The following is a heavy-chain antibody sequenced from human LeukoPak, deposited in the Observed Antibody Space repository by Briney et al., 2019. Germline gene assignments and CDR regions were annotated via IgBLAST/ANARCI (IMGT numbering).Heavy chain of an antibody. D-gene: IGHD6-13*01. CDR2: ISGSGGST. Sequence: GGSLRLSCAASGFTFSSYAMSWVRQAPGKGLEWVSAISGSGGSTYYADSVKGRFTISSDNSKNTLYLQMNRLRAEDTAVYYCAKRVQRSDAFDIWGQGTMVTVSS. CDR3: AKRVQRSDAFDI. CDR1: GFTFSSYA. V-gene: IGHV3-23*01. J-gene: IGHJ3*02.